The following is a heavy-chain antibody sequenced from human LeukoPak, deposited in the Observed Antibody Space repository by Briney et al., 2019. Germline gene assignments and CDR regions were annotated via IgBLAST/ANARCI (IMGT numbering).Heavy chain of an antibody. CDR2: INQDGSEI. Sequence: PGGSLRLSCTASGFTFSNYWMSWVRQAPGKGLEWMANINQDGSEIYYVDSVKGRFTISRDNAKNSLYLQMNSLRAEDSAVYYCARGLRYCSGGSCSYWGQGTLVTDSS. J-gene: IGHJ4*02. D-gene: IGHD2-15*01. V-gene: IGHV3-7*01. CDR3: ARGLRYCSGGSCSY. CDR1: GFTFSNYW.